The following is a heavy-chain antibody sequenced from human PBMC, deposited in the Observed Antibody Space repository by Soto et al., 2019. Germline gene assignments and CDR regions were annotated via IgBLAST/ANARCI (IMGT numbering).Heavy chain of an antibody. V-gene: IGHV3-7*03. CDR1: GFTFSSYW. J-gene: IGHJ4*02. CDR2: IKQDGSEK. CDR3: ARAQEITMIVVVHPFDY. Sequence: GGSLRLSCAASGFTFSSYWMSWVRQAPGKGLEWVANIKQDGSEKYYVDSVKGRFTISRDNAKNSLYLQMNGLRAEDTAVYYCARAQEITMIVVVHPFDYWGQGTLVTVSS. D-gene: IGHD3-22*01.